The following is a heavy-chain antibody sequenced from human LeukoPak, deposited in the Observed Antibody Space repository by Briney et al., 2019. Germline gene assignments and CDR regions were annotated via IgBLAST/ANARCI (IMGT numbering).Heavy chain of an antibody. CDR1: GLTFSNAW. CDR3: SKWKAIVLVPAARSPIDY. V-gene: IGHV3-23*01. Sequence: GGSLRLSCAASGLTFSNAWMSWVRQAPGKGLEWVSAISGSGVTTYYADSVKGRFTISRDNSKHTLYLQMNSLRAEDTAVYYCSKWKAIVLVPAARSPIDYWGQGTLVTVSS. CDR2: ISGSGVTT. D-gene: IGHD2-2*01. J-gene: IGHJ4*02.